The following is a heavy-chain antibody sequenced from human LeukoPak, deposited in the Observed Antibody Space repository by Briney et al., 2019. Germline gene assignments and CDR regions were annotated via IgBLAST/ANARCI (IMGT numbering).Heavy chain of an antibody. CDR3: AREVIVAAATSNWFDP. D-gene: IGHD2-2*01. V-gene: IGHV1-2*02. J-gene: IGHJ5*02. CDR1: GYTFTGYY. CDR2: INPNSGGT. Sequence: ASVKVSCKASGYTFTGYYMHWVRQAPGQGLEWMGWINPNSGGTNYAQKFQGRVTMTRDTSISTAYMELSRLRSDDTAVYYCAREVIVAAATSNWFDPWGQGTLVTVSS.